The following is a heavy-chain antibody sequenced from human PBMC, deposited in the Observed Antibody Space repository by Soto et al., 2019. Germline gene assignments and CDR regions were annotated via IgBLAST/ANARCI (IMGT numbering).Heavy chain of an antibody. CDR2: IKQDGSEK. Sequence: PGGSLRLSCAASGFTFSSYWMSWVRQAPGKGLEWVANIKQDGSEKYYVDSVKGRFTISRDNAKNSLYLQMNSLRAEDTAVYYCARDKKDSYGPSYYYYGMDVWGQGTTVTVSS. D-gene: IGHD5-18*01. CDR1: GFTFSSYW. J-gene: IGHJ6*02. V-gene: IGHV3-7*01. CDR3: ARDKKDSYGPSYYYYGMDV.